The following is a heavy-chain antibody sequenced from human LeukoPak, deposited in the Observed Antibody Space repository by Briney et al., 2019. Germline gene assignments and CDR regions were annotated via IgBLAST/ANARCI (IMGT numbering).Heavy chain of an antibody. J-gene: IGHJ5*02. CDR3: ARGIVVVPAAITGWFDP. CDR2: INHSGST. V-gene: IGHV4-34*01. Sequence: SETLSLTCAVYGGSFSGYYWSWIRQPTGKGLEWIGEINHSGSTNYNPSLKSRVTISVDTSKNQFSLKLSSVTAADTAVYYCARGIVVVPAAITGWFDPWGQGTLVTVSS. D-gene: IGHD2-2*01. CDR1: GGSFSGYY.